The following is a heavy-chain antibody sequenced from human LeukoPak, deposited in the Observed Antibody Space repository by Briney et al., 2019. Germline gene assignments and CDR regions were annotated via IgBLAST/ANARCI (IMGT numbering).Heavy chain of an antibody. CDR3: ARDRAPKARIGGMDV. J-gene: IGHJ6*02. CDR2: IKQDGSEK. D-gene: IGHD5-12*01. V-gene: IGHV3-7*01. CDR1: GFTFSSYW. Sequence: GGSLRLSCAASGFTFSSYWMSWVRQAPGKGLEWVANIKQDGSEKYYVDSVKGRFTISRDNAKNSLYLQMNYLRAEDTAIYYCARDRAPKARIGGMDVWGQGTTVIVSS.